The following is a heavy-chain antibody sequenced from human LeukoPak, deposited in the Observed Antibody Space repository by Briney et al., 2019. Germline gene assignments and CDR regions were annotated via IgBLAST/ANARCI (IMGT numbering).Heavy chain of an antibody. Sequence: PGRSLRLSCAASGFTFRSYALHWVRQAPGKGLEWVAVISYDGSNKYYADSVKGRFIISRDNSKNTLYLQMNSLRAEDTAVYCCARSHQGRGSYYYYYGMDVWGQGTTVTVSS. CDR3: ARSHQGRGSYYYYYGMDV. CDR2: ISYDGSNK. V-gene: IGHV3-30*14. CDR1: GFTFRSYA. J-gene: IGHJ6*02.